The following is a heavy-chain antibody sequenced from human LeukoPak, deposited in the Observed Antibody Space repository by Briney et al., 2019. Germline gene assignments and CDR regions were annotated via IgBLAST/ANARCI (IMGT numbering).Heavy chain of an antibody. V-gene: IGHV1-2*02. J-gene: IGHJ6*03. Sequence: ASVKVSCKASGYTFTGYYMHWVRRAPGQGLEWMGWINPNSGGTNYAQKFQGRVTMTRDTSISTAYMELSRLRSDDTAVYYCARGSRVWYYYYYMDVWGKGTTVTVSS. CDR1: GYTFTGYY. CDR2: INPNSGGT. CDR3: ARGSRVWYYYYYMDV. D-gene: IGHD2-2*01.